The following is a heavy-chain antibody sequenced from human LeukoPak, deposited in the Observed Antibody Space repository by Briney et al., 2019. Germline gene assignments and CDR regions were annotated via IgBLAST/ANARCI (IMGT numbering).Heavy chain of an antibody. D-gene: IGHD3-10*01. V-gene: IGHV5-10-1*01. CDR3: ARLQGVYYYYYGMDV. CDR2: IDPSDSYT. J-gene: IGHJ6*02. CDR1: GYSFTSYW. Sequence: GESLQISCKGSGYSFTSYWISWVRQMPGKGLEWMGRIDPSDSYTNYSPSFQGHVTISADKSISTAYLQWSSLKASDTAMYYCARLQGVYYYYYGMDVWGQGTTVTVSS.